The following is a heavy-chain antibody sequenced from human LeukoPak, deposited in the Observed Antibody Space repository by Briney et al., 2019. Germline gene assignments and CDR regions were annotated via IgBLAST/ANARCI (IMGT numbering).Heavy chain of an antibody. CDR1: GGSISSYY. CDR2: IYYSGST. CDR3: ARDDCSGGSCYFFDY. J-gene: IGHJ4*02. Sequence: SETLSLTCTVSGGSISSYYWSWIRQPPGKGLEWIGYIYYSGSTNYNPSLKSRVTISVDTSKNQFSLKLSSVTAADTAVYYCARDDCSGGSCYFFDYWGKGTLVTVSS. D-gene: IGHD2-15*01. V-gene: IGHV4-59*01.